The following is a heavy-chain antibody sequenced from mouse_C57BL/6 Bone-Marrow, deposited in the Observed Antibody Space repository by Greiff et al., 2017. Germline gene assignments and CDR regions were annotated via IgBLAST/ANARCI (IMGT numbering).Heavy chain of an antibody. CDR1: GYAFSSYW. CDR3: ARGGGLQVPFDY. J-gene: IGHJ2*01. D-gene: IGHD3-2*02. Sequence: VQLQQSGAELVKPGASVKISCKASGYAFSSYWMNWVKQRPGKGLEWIGQIYPGDGDTNYNGKFKGKATLTADKSSSTAYMQLSSLTSEDSAVYFCARGGGLQVPFDYWGQGTTLTVSS. V-gene: IGHV1-80*01. CDR2: IYPGDGDT.